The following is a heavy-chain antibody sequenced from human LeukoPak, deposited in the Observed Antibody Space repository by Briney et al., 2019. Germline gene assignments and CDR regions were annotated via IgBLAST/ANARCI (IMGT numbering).Heavy chain of an antibody. Sequence: PSETLSLTCTVSGGSISTYYWSWIRQPPGKGLEWIAYIDYRGSTTYNPSLRSRVTISVDTSKNQFSLKLSSVTAADTAVYYCAREYSNWYFDYWGQGTLVTVSS. CDR3: AREYSNWYFDY. D-gene: IGHD4-11*01. V-gene: IGHV4-59*01. J-gene: IGHJ4*02. CDR1: GGSISTYY. CDR2: IDYRGST.